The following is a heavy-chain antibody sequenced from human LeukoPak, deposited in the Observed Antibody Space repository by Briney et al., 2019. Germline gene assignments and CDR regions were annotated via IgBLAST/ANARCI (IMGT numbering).Heavy chain of an antibody. CDR1: GFTVSTNY. J-gene: IGHJ1*01. D-gene: IGHD2-8*01. CDR2: IYTGGST. V-gene: IGHV3-53*01. CDR3: ASISFPLMHFQH. Sequence: GGSLRLTCAASGFTVSTNYMSWVRQAPGKGLEWVAVIYTGGSTYYADSVKGRFTISRDNSKNTVYLQMNSLRAEDTVVYYCASISFPLMHFQHWGQGTLVTVSS.